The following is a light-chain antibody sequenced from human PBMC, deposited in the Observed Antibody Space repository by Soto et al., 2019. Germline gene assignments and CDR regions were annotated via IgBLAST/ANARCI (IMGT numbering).Light chain of an antibody. J-gene: IGKJ5*01. CDR3: QQRGDWTPIT. CDR1: QSVSTF. V-gene: IGKV3-11*01. Sequence: EIWLTQSPATLSLSPGERAILSCWASQSVSTFLAWFQQKPGQPHRLLIYNASNRTTGIPARFSGSGSGTDFKLTISSLEPEDFAVYYSQQRGDWTPITFGQGTRLE. CDR2: NAS.